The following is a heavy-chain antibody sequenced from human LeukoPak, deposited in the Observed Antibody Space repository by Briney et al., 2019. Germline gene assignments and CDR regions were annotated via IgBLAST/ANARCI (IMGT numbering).Heavy chain of an antibody. J-gene: IGHJ3*02. CDR2: ISGSGGST. D-gene: IGHD6-13*01. Sequence: GGSLRLSCAASGFTFSTYAMNWVRQAPGKGLEWVSTISGSGGSTYYADSVKGRLTISRDNSKNTLYLQMNSLRAEDTAVYYCAKSITAAGRDAFDIWGQGTMVTVSS. CDR3: AKSITAAGRDAFDI. CDR1: GFTFSTYA. V-gene: IGHV3-23*01.